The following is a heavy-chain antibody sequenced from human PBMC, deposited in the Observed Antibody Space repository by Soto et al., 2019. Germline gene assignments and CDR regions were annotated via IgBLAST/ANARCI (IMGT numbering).Heavy chain of an antibody. J-gene: IGHJ4*02. V-gene: IGHV1-18*04. CDR1: GYTFTSYG. CDR3: ARDRAHWNYADY. D-gene: IGHD1-1*01. Sequence: QVQLVQSGAEVKKPGASVKVSCKASGYTFTSYGISWVRQAPGQGLEWMGWISAYNGNTNYAQKLQGRVTMAPDTATSRAYMELRSLRSDDTAVYYCARDRAHWNYADYWGQGTLVTVSS. CDR2: ISAYNGNT.